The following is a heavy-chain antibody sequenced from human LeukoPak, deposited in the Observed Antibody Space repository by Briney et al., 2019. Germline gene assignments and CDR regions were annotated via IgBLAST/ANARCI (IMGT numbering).Heavy chain of an antibody. V-gene: IGHV1-2*02. CDR3: ARDKEYYYDSSGYPNRIFDP. CDR2: INPNSGGT. CDR1: GYTFTVYY. Sequence: GASVKVSCKASGYTFTVYYMHWVRQAPGQGLEWMGWINPNSGGTNYAQKFQGRVIMTRDTSISTAYMELSRLRSDDTAVYYCARDKEYYYDSSGYPNRIFDPWGQGTLVTVSS. D-gene: IGHD3-22*01. J-gene: IGHJ5*02.